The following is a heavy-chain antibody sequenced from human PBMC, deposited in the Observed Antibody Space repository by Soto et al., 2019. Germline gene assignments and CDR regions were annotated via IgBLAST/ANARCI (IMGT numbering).Heavy chain of an antibody. Sequence: QVQLAESGGGVVQPGRSLRLSCIGSGFRFSDYGMHWVRQAPGKGLEWVAMMSFDGTYKYSADSVKGRFIISRDNSKNTLFLQRSSLRAGDTAVYDWAKDRRDGEYNSVYDFWGQGTLGTVSS. J-gene: IGHJ4*02. V-gene: IGHV3-30*18. CDR1: GFRFSDYG. CDR3: AKDRRDGEYNSVYDF. D-gene: IGHD1-1*01. CDR2: MSFDGTYK.